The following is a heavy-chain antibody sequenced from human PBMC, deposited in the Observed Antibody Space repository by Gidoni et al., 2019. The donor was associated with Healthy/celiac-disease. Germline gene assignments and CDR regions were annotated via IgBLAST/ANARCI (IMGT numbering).Heavy chain of an antibody. CDR1: GFTLSRYA. V-gene: IGHV3-30*01. CDR2: ISYDGSNK. CDR3: AREGFGYYDSSGYYIDY. Sequence: QVQLVESGGGVVQPGRYLRLSGAAAGFTLSRYAMHWVRQAPGKGLGWVAVISYDGSNKYYADSVKGRFTISRDNSKNTLYLQMNSLRAEDTAVHYCAREGFGYYDSSGYYIDYWGQGTLVTVSS. D-gene: IGHD3-22*01. J-gene: IGHJ4*02.